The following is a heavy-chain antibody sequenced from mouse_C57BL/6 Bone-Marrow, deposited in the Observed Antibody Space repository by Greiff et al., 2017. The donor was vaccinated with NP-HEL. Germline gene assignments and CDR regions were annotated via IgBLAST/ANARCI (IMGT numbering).Heavy chain of an antibody. J-gene: IGHJ3*01. V-gene: IGHV2-2*01. CDR1: GFSLTSYG. CDR2: IWSGGST. D-gene: IGHD1-1*01. CDR3: ARGDYYGSPWFAY. Sequence: QVQLQQSGPGLVQPSQSLSITCTVSGFSLTSYGVHWVHQSPGKGLEWLGVIWSGGSTDYNAAFISRLSISKDNSKSQVFFKMNSLQADDTAIYYCARGDYYGSPWFAYWGQGTLVTVSA.